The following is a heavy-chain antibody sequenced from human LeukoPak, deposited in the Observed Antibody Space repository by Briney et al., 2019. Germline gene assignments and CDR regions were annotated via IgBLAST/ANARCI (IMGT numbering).Heavy chain of an antibody. CDR3: ARTYSGYDRYYYYYYMDV. CDR2: IHPGDSDN. Sequence: GAFLKISCKGSGYSFTYYLIGLGRHTPGKGLELRGIIHPGDSDNRYNPSLHSQVTISANKSISTAYLQWSRLKASDTAMYYCARTYSGYDRYYYYYYMDVWGKGTTVTVSS. J-gene: IGHJ6*03. V-gene: IGHV5-51*01. CDR1: GYSFTYYL. D-gene: IGHD5-12*01.